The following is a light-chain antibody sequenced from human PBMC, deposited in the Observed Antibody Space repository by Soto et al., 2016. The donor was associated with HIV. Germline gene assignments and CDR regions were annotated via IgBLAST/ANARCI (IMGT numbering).Light chain of an antibody. CDR1: RLGDTF. J-gene: IGLJ2*01. Sequence: SYDLTQPPSVSVSPGQTASITCSADRLGDTFVSWYHQRPGHSPILVIYQDSKRPFEIPERFSGSSSGNTATLTIGGTQVADEGDYFCQAVDTHSHVFFGGGTKLTV. V-gene: IGLV3-1*01. CDR2: QDS. CDR3: QAVDTHSHVF.